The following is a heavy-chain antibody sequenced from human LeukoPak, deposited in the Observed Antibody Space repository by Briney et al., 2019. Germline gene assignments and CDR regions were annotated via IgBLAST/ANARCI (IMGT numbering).Heavy chain of an antibody. CDR2: ISGSGAST. D-gene: IGHD3-22*01. V-gene: IGHV3-23*01. Sequence: GGSLRLSCAASGFTFSSYAMNWVRKAPGKGLEWVSIISGSGASTYNTDSVKGRFTISRDDSRNTLYLQMNSLRAEDTALYYCATGLYEDSAYYLVYWGQGTLVTVSS. CDR1: GFTFSSYA. J-gene: IGHJ4*02. CDR3: ATGLYEDSAYYLVY.